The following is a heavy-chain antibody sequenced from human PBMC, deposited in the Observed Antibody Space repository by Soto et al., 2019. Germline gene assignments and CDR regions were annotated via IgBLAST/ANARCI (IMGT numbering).Heavy chain of an antibody. J-gene: IGHJ4*02. Sequence: GESLKISCKGSGYSLTNFWIGWVRQMPGKGLEWMGIIYPGDSETRYSPPFQGQVTISADMSITTAYLQWSSLRASDTAMYYCARLRGREGYLSDYWGQGTLVTVSS. CDR2: IYPGDSET. D-gene: IGHD5-12*01. CDR1: GYSLTNFW. V-gene: IGHV5-51*01. CDR3: ARLRGREGYLSDY.